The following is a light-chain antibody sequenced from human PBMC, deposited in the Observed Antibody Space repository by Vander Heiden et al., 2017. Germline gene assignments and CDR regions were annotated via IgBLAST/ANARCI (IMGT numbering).Light chain of an antibody. J-gene: IGKJ2*01. V-gene: IGKV1-5*03. CDR1: QSISNW. CDR2: KAS. Sequence: DIQMTQSPSTLSASVGDRVTITGRASQSISNWLAWYQQKPGKAPKLLIYKASSLESGVPSRFSGSRSGTEFTLTITSLQPDDFATYYCQQYNGTFGQGTKLEIK. CDR3: QQYNGT.